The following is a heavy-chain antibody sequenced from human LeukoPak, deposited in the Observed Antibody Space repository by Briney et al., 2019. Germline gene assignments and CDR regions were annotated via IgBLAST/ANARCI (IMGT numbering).Heavy chain of an antibody. CDR2: INHSGST. V-gene: IGHV4-34*01. D-gene: IGHD6-6*01. J-gene: IGHJ4*02. CDR3: ARQVRSPTNSSSWLFDY. CDR1: GGSFSGYY. Sequence: SETLSLTCAVYGGSFSGYYWSWIRQPPGKGLEWIGEINHSGSTNYNPSLKSRITISVDTSKNQFSLKLSSVTAADTAVYYCARQVRSPTNSSSWLFDYRGQGTLVTVSS.